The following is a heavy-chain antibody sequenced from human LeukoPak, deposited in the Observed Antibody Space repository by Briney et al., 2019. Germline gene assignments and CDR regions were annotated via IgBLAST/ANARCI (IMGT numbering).Heavy chain of an antibody. V-gene: IGHV4-34*01. CDR2: INHSGST. Sequence: SETLSLTCAVYGGSFSGYYWSWIRQPPGKGLEWIGEINHSGSTNYNPSLKSRVTISVDTSKNQFSLKLSSVTAADTAVYYCAREIVVRGEVDYYYYYGMDVWGQGTLVTVSS. D-gene: IGHD3-10*01. J-gene: IGHJ6*02. CDR1: GGSFSGYY. CDR3: AREIVVRGEVDYYYYYGMDV.